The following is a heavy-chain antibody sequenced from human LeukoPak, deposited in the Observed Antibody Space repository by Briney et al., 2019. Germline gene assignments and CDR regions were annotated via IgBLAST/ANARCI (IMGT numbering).Heavy chain of an antibody. CDR3: ARHPKRKGFDY. J-gene: IGHJ4*02. CDR1: GGSFSGYY. Sequence: SETPSLTCAVYGGSFSGYYWSWIRQPPGKGLEWIGEINHSGSTNYNPSLKSRVTISVDTSKNQFSLKLSSVTAADTAVYYCARHPKRKGFDYWGQGTLVTVSS. CDR2: INHSGST. V-gene: IGHV4-34*01.